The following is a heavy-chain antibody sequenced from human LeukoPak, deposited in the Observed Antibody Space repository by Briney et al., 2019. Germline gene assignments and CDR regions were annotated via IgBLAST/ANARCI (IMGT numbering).Heavy chain of an antibody. CDR2: ISSSSSTI. V-gene: IGHV3-48*01. CDR3: ARDTRVVYDAFDI. Sequence: PGGSLRLSCAASGFTFSSYSMNWVRQAPGKGLEWVSYISSSSSTIYYADSVKGRFTISRDNAKNSLYLQMNSLRAEDTAVYYCARDTRVVYDAFDIWGQGTMVTVSS. D-gene: IGHD3-10*01. J-gene: IGHJ3*02. CDR1: GFTFSSYS.